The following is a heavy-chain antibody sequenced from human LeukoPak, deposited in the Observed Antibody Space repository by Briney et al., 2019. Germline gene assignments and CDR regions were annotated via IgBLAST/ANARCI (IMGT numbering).Heavy chain of an antibody. J-gene: IGHJ4*02. CDR2: INHSGST. CDR1: GGSFSGYY. CDR3: ARFIPHYSSTSCYVFDY. Sequence: SETLSPTCAVYGGSFSGYYWSWIRQPPGKGLEWIGEINHSGSTNYNPSLKSRVTISVDTSKNQFSLKLSSVTAADTAVYYCARFIPHYSSTSCYVFDYWGQGTLVTVSS. D-gene: IGHD2-2*01. V-gene: IGHV4-34*01.